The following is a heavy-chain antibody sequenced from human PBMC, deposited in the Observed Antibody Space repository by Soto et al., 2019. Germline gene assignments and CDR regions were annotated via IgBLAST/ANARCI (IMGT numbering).Heavy chain of an antibody. J-gene: IGHJ4*02. Sequence: EVQLVETGGGLIQPGGSLRLSCAASGFSVGSNYMTWVRQSPGNGLEWVSLIYSNGDTDYADSVKDRFSISRDNFKNTLYLQMNNLRAEDTAVYHCARKSDSSPVPEADGVWGRGTLVTVSS. D-gene: IGHD2-8*01. V-gene: IGHV3-53*02. CDR1: GFSVGSNY. CDR2: IYSNGDT. CDR3: ARKSDSSPVPEADGV.